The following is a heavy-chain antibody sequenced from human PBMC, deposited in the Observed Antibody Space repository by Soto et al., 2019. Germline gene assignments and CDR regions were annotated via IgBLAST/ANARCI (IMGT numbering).Heavy chain of an antibody. Sequence: ASVKVSCKASGYTFTSYGISWVRQAPGQGLEWMGWISAYNGNTNYAQKLQGRVTMTTDTSTSTAYMELRSLRSDDTAVYYCARDIVVVPAAMSYGMDVWGQGTTVTV. CDR3: ARDIVVVPAAMSYGMDV. D-gene: IGHD2-2*01. V-gene: IGHV1-18*01. CDR2: ISAYNGNT. J-gene: IGHJ6*02. CDR1: GYTFTSYG.